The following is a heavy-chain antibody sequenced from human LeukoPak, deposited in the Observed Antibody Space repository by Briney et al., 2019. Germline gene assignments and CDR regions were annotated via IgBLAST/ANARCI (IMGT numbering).Heavy chain of an antibody. V-gene: IGHV1-2*02. D-gene: IGHD3-3*01. CDR3: ARGPILHDFWSGMYYFDY. CDR1: GYTYTGYY. Sequence: ASVKVSCKASGYTYTGYYMHWVRQAPGQGLEWMGWANPNSGGTNYAQKFQGRVTMTRDTSISTAYMELSRLRSDDTAVYYCARGPILHDFWSGMYYFDYWGQGTLVTVSS. CDR2: ANPNSGGT. J-gene: IGHJ4*02.